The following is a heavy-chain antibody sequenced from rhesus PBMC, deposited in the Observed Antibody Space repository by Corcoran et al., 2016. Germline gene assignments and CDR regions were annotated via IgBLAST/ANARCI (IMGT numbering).Heavy chain of an antibody. V-gene: IGHV4-93*02. D-gene: IGHD6-13*01. Sequence: QVQLQESGPAAVKPSETLSHTCAFSGGPIIRSNWWRWIPQSPGTGREWVGGIYGSGGSTEYNPSLKSRVTISIDTSKNQFSLKLSSVTAADTAVYYCARRPSWNSSWSVILFRFDVWGAGVLVTVSS. J-gene: IGHJ5-1*01. CDR2: IYGSGGST. CDR1: GGPIIRSNW. CDR3: ARRPSWNSSWSVILFRFDV.